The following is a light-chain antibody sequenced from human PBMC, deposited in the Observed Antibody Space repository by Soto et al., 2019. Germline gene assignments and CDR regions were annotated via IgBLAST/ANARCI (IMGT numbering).Light chain of an antibody. CDR3: AAWDDSMNGYV. J-gene: IGLJ1*01. CDR1: SSNIGSNT. CDR2: SNN. Sequence: QSVLTQPPSASGTPGQRVTISCSGSSSNIGSNTVNWYQQLPRTAPKLLIYSNNQRPSGVPDRFSGSKSGTSDSLAISGLQYEDEADYYCAAWDDSMNGYVFGPGIKVTVL. V-gene: IGLV1-44*01.